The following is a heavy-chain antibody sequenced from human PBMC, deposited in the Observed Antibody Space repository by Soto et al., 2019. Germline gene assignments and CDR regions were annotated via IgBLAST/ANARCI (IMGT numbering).Heavy chain of an antibody. CDR3: ARNQRDDYIWGSYRYDDY. V-gene: IGHV1-8*01. J-gene: IGHJ4*02. CDR2: MNPNSGNT. D-gene: IGHD3-16*02. CDR1: GYTFTSYD. Sequence: ASVKVSCKASGYTFTSYDINWVRQATGQGLEWMGWMNPNSGNTGYAQKFQGRVTMTRNTSISTAYMELSSLRSEDTAVYYCARNQRDDYIWGSYRYDDYWGQGTLVTVSS.